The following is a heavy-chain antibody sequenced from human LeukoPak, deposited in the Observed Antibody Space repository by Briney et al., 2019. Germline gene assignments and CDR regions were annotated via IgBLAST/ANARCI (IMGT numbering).Heavy chain of an antibody. CDR1: GGSISSYY. CDR2: IYYSGST. J-gene: IGHJ4*02. Sequence: SETLSLTCTVSGGSISSYYWSWIRQPPGKGLEWIGYIYYSGSTNYNPSLKSRVTISVDTSKNQFSLKLSSVTAADTAVYYCAREAQYYYDSSGPITPYFDYWGQGTLVTVSS. D-gene: IGHD3-22*01. V-gene: IGHV4-59*01. CDR3: AREAQYYYDSSGPITPYFDY.